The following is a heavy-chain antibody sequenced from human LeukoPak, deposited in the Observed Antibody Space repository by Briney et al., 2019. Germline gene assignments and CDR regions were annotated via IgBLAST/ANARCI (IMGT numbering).Heavy chain of an antibody. Sequence: GASVKVSCKASGYTFTSYGISWVRQAPGQGLEWMGWISAYNGNTNYAQKLQGRVTMTTGTSTSTAYMELRSLRSDDTAVYYCARASVSSSWYLDDYWGQGTLVTVSS. CDR2: ISAYNGNT. CDR3: ARASVSSSWYLDDY. J-gene: IGHJ4*02. V-gene: IGHV1-18*01. D-gene: IGHD6-13*01. CDR1: GYTFTSYG.